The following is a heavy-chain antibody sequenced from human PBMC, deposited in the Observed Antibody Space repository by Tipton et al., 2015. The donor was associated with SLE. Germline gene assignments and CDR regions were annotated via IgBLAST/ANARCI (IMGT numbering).Heavy chain of an antibody. D-gene: IGHD6-13*01. CDR3: ARIGIAAAIDY. J-gene: IGHJ4*02. CDR1: GGSISSHY. V-gene: IGHV4-59*11. Sequence: TLSLTCTVSGGSISSHYWSWIRQPPGKGLEWIGYIYYSGSTNYNPSLKSRVTISVDTSKNQFSLKLSSVTAADTAVYYCARIGIAAAIDYWGQGTLVTVSS. CDR2: IYYSGST.